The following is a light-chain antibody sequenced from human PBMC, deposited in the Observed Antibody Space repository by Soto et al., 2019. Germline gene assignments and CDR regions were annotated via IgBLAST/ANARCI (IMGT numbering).Light chain of an antibody. CDR2: GNN. J-gene: IGLJ1*01. CDR3: QSFDSSLSIYI. CDR1: WSNIGAGHD. Sequence: QSLLTQPPSVSGAPGQIVTICCTGTWSNIGAGHDVHWYQQLPGTAPRLLIYGNNNRPSGVPDRFSGSKSGTSASLAITGLQAEDETDYYCQSFDSSLSIYIFGTGTKVTVL. V-gene: IGLV1-40*01.